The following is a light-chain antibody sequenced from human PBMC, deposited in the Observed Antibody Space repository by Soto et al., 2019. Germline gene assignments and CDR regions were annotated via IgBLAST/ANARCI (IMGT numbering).Light chain of an antibody. V-gene: IGLV2-14*01. J-gene: IGLJ2*01. CDR3: SSYTSSSTLV. Sequence: QSALTQPASVSGSPGQSITISCTGTSSDVGGYNYVSWYQQHPGKAPKLMIYDVSNRPSGVSNRFSGSKSGNTAFLTISGLHAEDEADYYCSSYTSSSTLVFGGGTKLTVL. CDR2: DVS. CDR1: SSDVGGYNY.